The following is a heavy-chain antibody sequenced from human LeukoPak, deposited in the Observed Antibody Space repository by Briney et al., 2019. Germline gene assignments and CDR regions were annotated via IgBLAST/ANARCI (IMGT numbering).Heavy chain of an antibody. CDR3: AKDISLGNGFDP. J-gene: IGHJ5*02. CDR1: GFTFDDYA. D-gene: IGHD7-27*01. V-gene: IGHV3-43D*03. Sequence: SGGSLRLSCAASGFTFDDYAMHWVRQAPGKGLEWVSLISWDGGSTYYADSVKGRFTISRDNRKNSLYLQMNSLRAEDTALYYCAKDISLGNGFDPWGQGTLVTVSS. CDR2: ISWDGGST.